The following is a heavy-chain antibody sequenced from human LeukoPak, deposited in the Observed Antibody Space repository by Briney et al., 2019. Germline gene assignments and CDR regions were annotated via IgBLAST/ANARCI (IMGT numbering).Heavy chain of an antibody. Sequence: PGGSLRLSCAASGFTFSSYAMSWVRQAPGKGLEWVSAISGSGGSTYYADSVKGRFTISRDNSKNTLYLQMNSLRAEDTAVYYCAKCYDYVWGSYRSSPLDYWGQGTLVTVSS. V-gene: IGHV3-23*01. CDR3: AKCYDYVWGSYRSSPLDY. D-gene: IGHD3-16*02. CDR2: ISGSGGST. J-gene: IGHJ4*02. CDR1: GFTFSSYA.